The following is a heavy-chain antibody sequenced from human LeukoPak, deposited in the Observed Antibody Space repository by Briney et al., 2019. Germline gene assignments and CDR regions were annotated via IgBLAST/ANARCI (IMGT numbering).Heavy chain of an antibody. D-gene: IGHD6-6*01. CDR1: GGTFSSYA. V-gene: IGHV1-69*13. J-gene: IGHJ3*02. CDR3: AREYSSSSGRAFDI. CDR2: IIPIFGTA. Sequence: ASVKVSCKASGGTFSSYAISWVRQAPGQGLEWMGGIIPIFGTANYAQKFQGRVTITADESTSTAYMELSSLRSEDTAVYYCAREYSSSSGRAFDIWGQGTMVTVSS.